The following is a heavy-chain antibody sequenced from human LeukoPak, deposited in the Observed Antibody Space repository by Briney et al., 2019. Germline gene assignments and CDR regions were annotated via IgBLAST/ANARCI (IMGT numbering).Heavy chain of an antibody. V-gene: IGHV3-23*01. CDR3: AKRGPYNFWSGYYLDY. J-gene: IGHJ4*02. CDR1: GFTFSSYA. D-gene: IGHD3-3*01. CDR2: ISGSGGST. Sequence: GGSLRLSCAASGFTFSSYAMSWVRQAPGKGLEWVSAISGSGGSTYYADSVKGRFTISRDNSKNTLYLQMNSLRAEDTAVYYCAKRGPYNFWSGYYLDYWGQGTLVTVSS.